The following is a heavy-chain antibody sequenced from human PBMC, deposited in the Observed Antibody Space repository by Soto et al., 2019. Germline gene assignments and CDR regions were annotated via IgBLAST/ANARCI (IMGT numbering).Heavy chain of an antibody. J-gene: IGHJ4*02. CDR3: ARDPGEPGYSSAELSVGDY. V-gene: IGHV3-21*01. CDR1: GFTFSSYS. D-gene: IGHD6-19*01. Sequence: GGSLRLSCAASGFTFSSYSMNWVRQAPGKGLEWVSSISSSSSYIYYADSVKGRFTISRDNAKNSLYLQMNSLRAEDTAVYYCARDPGEPGYSSAELSVGDYWGQGTLVTVSS. CDR2: ISSSSSYI.